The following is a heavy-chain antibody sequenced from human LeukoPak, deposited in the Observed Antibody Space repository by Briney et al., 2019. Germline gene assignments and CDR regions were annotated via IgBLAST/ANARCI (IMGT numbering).Heavy chain of an antibody. D-gene: IGHD4-17*01. V-gene: IGHV1-8*01. Sequence: ASVKVSCKASGYTFTSYDINWVRQATGQGLEWMGWMNPNSGNTGYAQKFQGRVTMTRNTSISTAYMELSSLRSEDTAVYYCARVKTTLYYYGMDVWGQGTTVTVSS. CDR2: MNPNSGNT. J-gene: IGHJ6*02. CDR3: ARVKTTLYYYGMDV. CDR1: GYTFTSYD.